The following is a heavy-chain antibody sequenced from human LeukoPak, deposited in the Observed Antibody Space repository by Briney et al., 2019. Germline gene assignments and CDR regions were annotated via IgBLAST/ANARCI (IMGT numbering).Heavy chain of an antibody. CDR2: ICYSGST. J-gene: IGHJ3*02. CDR1: GGSISSYY. V-gene: IGHV4-59*08. D-gene: IGHD2-2*02. CDR3: ARHRRYCSSTSCYTGDAFDI. Sequence: PSETLSLTCTVSGGSISSYYWSWIRQPPGKGLEWIGYICYSGSTNYNPSLKSRVTISVDTSKNQFSLKLSSLTAADTAVYYCARHRRYCSSTSCYTGDAFDIWGQGTMVTVSS.